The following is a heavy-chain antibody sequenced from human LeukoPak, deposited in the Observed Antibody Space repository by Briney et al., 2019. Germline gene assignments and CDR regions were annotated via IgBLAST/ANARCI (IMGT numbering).Heavy chain of an antibody. Sequence: SETLSLTCTVSGGSISSSYYYWGWIRQPPGKGLEWIGSIYSSGSTYYNPSLKSRVTISVDTSKNQFSLKLTSVTAADTAVYYCARDRYGNHTYFDYWGQGTLVTVSS. CDR1: GGSISSSYYY. CDR2: IYSSGST. J-gene: IGHJ4*02. D-gene: IGHD4-11*01. CDR3: ARDRYGNHTYFDY. V-gene: IGHV4-39*02.